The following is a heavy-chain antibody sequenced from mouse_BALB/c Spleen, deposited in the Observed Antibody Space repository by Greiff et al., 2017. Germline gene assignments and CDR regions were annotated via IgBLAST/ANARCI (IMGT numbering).Heavy chain of an antibody. CDR2: ISDGGSYT. Sequence: EVQRVESGGGLVKPGGSLKLSCAASGFTFSDYYMYWVRQTPEKRLEWVATISDGGSYTYYPDSVKGRFTISRDNAKNNLYLQMSSLKSEDTAMYYCARDGGYYGSSYWYFDVWGAGTTVTVSS. CDR3: ARDGGYYGSSYWYFDV. J-gene: IGHJ1*01. CDR1: GFTFSDYY. V-gene: IGHV5-4*02. D-gene: IGHD1-1*01.